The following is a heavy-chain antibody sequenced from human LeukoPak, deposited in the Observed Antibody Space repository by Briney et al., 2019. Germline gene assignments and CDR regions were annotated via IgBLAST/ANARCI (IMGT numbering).Heavy chain of an antibody. D-gene: IGHD6-13*01. CDR1: GFTFSSYA. V-gene: IGHV3-64*04. CDR3: ATDLGSSRPNF. Sequence: GGSLRLSCSASGFTFSSYALYWVRQAPGKGLEYVSTIKSDGDTTYYADSVKGRFTISRDNAKNSLYLQMNSLRAEDTAVYYCATDLGSSRPNFWGQGILVTVSS. CDR2: IKSDGDTT. J-gene: IGHJ4*02.